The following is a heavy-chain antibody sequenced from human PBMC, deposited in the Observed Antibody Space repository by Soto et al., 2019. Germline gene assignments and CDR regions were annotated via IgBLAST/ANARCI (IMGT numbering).Heavy chain of an antibody. J-gene: IGHJ4*02. V-gene: IGHV3-30-3*01. CDR3: AGGPSMVRGVIDY. CDR1: GFTFSSYA. CDR2: ISYDGSNK. D-gene: IGHD3-10*01. Sequence: QVQLVESGGGVVQPGRSLRLSCAASGFTFSSYAMHWVRQAPGKGLEWVAVISYDGSNKYYADSVKGRFTISRDNSKNTLYLQMNSLRAEDTAVYYCAGGPSMVRGVIDYWGQGTLVTVSS.